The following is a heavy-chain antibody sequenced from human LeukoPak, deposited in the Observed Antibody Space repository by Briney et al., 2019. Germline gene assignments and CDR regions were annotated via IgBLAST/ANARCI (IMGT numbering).Heavy chain of an antibody. D-gene: IGHD3-3*01. CDR3: ARNGRFLEWLLWNY. Sequence: SETLSLTCTVSGGSISSSSYYWGWIRQPPGKGLEWIGSIYYSGSTYYNPSLKSRVTISVDTSKNQFSLKLSSVTAADTAVYYCARNGRFLEWLLWNYWGQGTLVTVSS. CDR1: GGSISSSSYY. V-gene: IGHV4-39*01. CDR2: IYYSGST. J-gene: IGHJ4*02.